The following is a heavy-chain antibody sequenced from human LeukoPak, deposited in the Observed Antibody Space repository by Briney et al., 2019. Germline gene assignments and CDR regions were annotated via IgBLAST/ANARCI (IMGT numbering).Heavy chain of an antibody. Sequence: LGGSLRLSCAASGFTFSSYAMSWVRQAPGKGLEWVSAISGSGGSTYYADSVKGRFTISRDNSKNTLYLQMNSLRAEDTAVYYRAKPALYSSSWYYFDCWGQGTLVTVSS. CDR3: AKPALYSSSWYYFDC. CDR1: GFTFSSYA. CDR2: ISGSGGST. J-gene: IGHJ4*02. V-gene: IGHV3-23*01. D-gene: IGHD6-13*01.